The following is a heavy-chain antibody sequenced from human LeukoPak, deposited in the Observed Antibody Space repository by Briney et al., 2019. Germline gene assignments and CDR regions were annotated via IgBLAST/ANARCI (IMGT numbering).Heavy chain of an antibody. CDR1: GFTFSSYA. V-gene: IGHV3-30*04. D-gene: IGHD2-2*01. J-gene: IGHJ4*02. CDR3: ARDPQYCSSTSCYSETPFDY. CDR2: ISYDGSNK. Sequence: GGSLRLSCAASGFTFSSYAMHWVRQAPGKGLEWVAVISYDGSNKYYADSVKGRFTISRDNSKNTLYLQMHSLRSDDTAVYYCARDPQYCSSTSCYSETPFDYWGQGTLVTVSS.